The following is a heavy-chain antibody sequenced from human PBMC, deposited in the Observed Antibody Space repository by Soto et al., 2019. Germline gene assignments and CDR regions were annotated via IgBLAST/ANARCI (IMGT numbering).Heavy chain of an antibody. D-gene: IGHD2-2*01. CDR1: GGSISSYY. Sequence: SETLSLTCTVSGGSISSYYWSGIRQPPGKGLEWIGYIYYSGSTNYNPSLKSRVTISVDTSKNQFSLKLSSVTAADTAVYYCARDEGGCSRTSCYQSGYGMDGWGQGTTVTVCS. CDR3: ARDEGGCSRTSCYQSGYGMDG. CDR2: IYYSGST. V-gene: IGHV4-59*01. J-gene: IGHJ6*02.